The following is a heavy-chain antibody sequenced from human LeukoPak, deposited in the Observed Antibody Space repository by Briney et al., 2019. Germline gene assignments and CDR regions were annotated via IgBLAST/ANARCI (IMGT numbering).Heavy chain of an antibody. V-gene: IGHV1-8*01. CDR3: ARAAGGGWFGEFFYYYYYYMDV. CDR1: GYTFTSYD. D-gene: IGHD3-10*01. CDR2: MNPNSGNT. Sequence: GASVKVSCKASGYTFTSYDINWVRQATGQGLEWMGWMNPNSGNTGYAQKFQGRVTMTRNTSISTAYMELSSLRSDDTAVYYCARAAGGGWFGEFFYYYYYYMDVWGKGTTVTVSS. J-gene: IGHJ6*03.